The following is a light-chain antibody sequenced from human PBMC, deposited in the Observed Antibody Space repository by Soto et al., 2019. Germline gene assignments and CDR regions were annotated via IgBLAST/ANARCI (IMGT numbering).Light chain of an antibody. J-gene: IGKJ5*01. CDR1: QSISSY. Sequence: DIQMTQAPCSLSTSVGDRVTSTWRASQSISSYLNWYQQKPGKAPKLLIYAASSLQGGVPSRFSGSGSGTDFTLTISSLQPEDFATYYCQQSYSTPFTFGQGTRLEI. V-gene: IGKV1-39*01. CDR3: QQSYSTPFT. CDR2: AAS.